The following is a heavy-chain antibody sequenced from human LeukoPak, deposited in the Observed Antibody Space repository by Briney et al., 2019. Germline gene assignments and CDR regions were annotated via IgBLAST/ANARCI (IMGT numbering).Heavy chain of an antibody. V-gene: IGHV1-2*02. CDR2: INPNSGGT. Sequence: ASVKVSCKASGYTFTGYYMHWVRQAPGQGLEWMGWINPNSGGTNYAQKLQGRVTMTRDTSISTAYMELSRLRSDDTAVYYCARGYSSSWYSPLYYYGMDVWGQGTTVTVSS. CDR3: ARGYSSSWYSPLYYYGMDV. CDR1: GYTFTGYY. J-gene: IGHJ6*02. D-gene: IGHD6-13*01.